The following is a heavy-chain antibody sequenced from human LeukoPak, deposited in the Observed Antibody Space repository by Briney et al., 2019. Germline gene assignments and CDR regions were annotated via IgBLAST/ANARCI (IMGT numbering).Heavy chain of an antibody. D-gene: IGHD6-19*01. CDR3: VGGSGWLFDF. Sequence: PGGSLRLSCAGSGFTFNNFAMNWVRQAPGKGLELVSSITTSGTYIYYADSVQGRFTISRDNAKNSLYLQMNSLRAEDTAVYYCVGGSGWLFDFWGQGTLVTVSS. CDR1: GFTFNNFA. CDR2: ITTSGTYI. J-gene: IGHJ4*02. V-gene: IGHV3-21*06.